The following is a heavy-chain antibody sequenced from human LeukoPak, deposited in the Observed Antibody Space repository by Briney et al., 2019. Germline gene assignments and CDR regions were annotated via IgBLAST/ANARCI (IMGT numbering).Heavy chain of an antibody. D-gene: IGHD1-7*01. CDR3: ARDNWNYGSSMDV. V-gene: IGHV4-59*01. J-gene: IGHJ6*02. Sequence: SETLSLTRTVSGGSISSYYWSWIRQPPGEGLEWIGYIYYSGSTNYNPSLKSRVTISVDTSKNQFSLKLSSVTAADTAVYYCARDNWNYGSSMDVWGQGTTVTVSS. CDR1: GGSISSYY. CDR2: IYYSGST.